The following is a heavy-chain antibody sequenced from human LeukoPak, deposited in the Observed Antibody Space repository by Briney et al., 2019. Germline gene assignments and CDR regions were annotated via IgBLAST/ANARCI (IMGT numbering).Heavy chain of an antibody. Sequence: SVKVSCKASGGTFSSYAISWVRQAPGHGLEWMGGIFPIFGTTNYAQRFQGRVTITADESTSTAYMELSSLRSEDTAVYYCARAPPTVNPSYFDYWGQGTLVTVSS. J-gene: IGHJ4*02. CDR2: IFPIFGTT. CDR3: ARAPPTVNPSYFDY. V-gene: IGHV1-69*13. D-gene: IGHD4-11*01. CDR1: GGTFSSYA.